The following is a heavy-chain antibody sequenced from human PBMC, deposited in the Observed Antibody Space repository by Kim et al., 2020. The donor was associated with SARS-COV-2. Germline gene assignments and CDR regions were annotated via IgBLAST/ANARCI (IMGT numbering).Heavy chain of an antibody. CDR1: GGSISSYY. CDR2: IYYSGST. V-gene: IGHV4-59*13. CDR3: PRGRLEYWSGGSCYFHFDY. Sequence: SETLSLTCTVSGGSISSYYWSWIRQPPGKGLEWIGYIYYSGSTNYNPSLKSRVTISVDTSKNQFSLKLSPVTAAHTAVYYCPRGRLEYWSGGSCYFHFDYCGQGTLVTVTS. J-gene: IGHJ4*02. D-gene: IGHD2-15*01.